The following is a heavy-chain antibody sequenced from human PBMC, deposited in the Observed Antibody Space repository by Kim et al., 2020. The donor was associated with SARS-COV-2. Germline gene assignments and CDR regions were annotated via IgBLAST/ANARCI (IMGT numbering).Heavy chain of an antibody. CDR2: IWYDGSNK. D-gene: IGHD5-18*01. V-gene: IGHV3-33*01. CDR1: GFTFSSYG. J-gene: IGHJ6*02. Sequence: GGSLRLSCAASGFTFSSYGMHWVRQAPGKGLEWVAVIWYDGSNKYYADSVKGRFTISRDNSKNTLYLQMNSLRAEDTAVYYCARNPRSVDTAMGDYYYYGMDVWGQGTTVTVSS. CDR3: ARNPRSVDTAMGDYYYYGMDV.